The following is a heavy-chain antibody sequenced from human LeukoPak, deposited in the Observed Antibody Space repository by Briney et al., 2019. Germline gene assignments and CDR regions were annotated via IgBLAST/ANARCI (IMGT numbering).Heavy chain of an antibody. J-gene: IGHJ4*02. V-gene: IGHV3-23*01. CDR3: AKGSSGWPYYFDH. CDR1: GFTVSSNY. D-gene: IGHD6-19*01. CDR2: IGSGGEST. Sequence: EGSLRLSCAASGFTVSSNYMSWVRQPPGKGLEWVSAIGSGGESTYYADSVKGRFTISRDNSRNTLYLQMNSLRAEDTAVYYCAKGSSGWPYYFDHWGQGNLVSVSS.